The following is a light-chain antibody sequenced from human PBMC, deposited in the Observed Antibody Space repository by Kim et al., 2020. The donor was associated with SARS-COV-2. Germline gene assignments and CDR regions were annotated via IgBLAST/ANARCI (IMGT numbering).Light chain of an antibody. V-gene: IGLV4-69*01. CDR2: LNTDGSH. CDR3: QTWGTGIWV. J-gene: IGLJ3*02. Sequence: ASGKLTVTLNSGDSSNAIAWHQQQPDKGPRCLMTLNTDGSHSKGDGTPDRFSVSSSGAERYLTISSLQSEYEGDYYCQTWGTGIWVFGGGTKLTVL. CDR1: SGDSSNA.